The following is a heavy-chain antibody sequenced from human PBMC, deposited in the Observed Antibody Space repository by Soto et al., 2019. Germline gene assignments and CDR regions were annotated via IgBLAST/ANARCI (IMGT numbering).Heavy chain of an antibody. CDR3: ARGNDFWSGYFSPHDY. CDR2: ISSSSSTI. Sequence: PGGSLRLSCTSSGFTFSSYSMNWVRQAPGKGLEWVSYISSSSSTIYYADSVKGRFTISRDNAKNSLYLQMNSLRDEDTAVYYCARGNDFWSGYFSPHDYWGQGTLVTVSS. CDR1: GFTFSSYS. V-gene: IGHV3-48*02. D-gene: IGHD3-3*01. J-gene: IGHJ4*02.